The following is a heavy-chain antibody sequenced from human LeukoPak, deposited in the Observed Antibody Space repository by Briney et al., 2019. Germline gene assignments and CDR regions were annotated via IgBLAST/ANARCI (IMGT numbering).Heavy chain of an antibody. J-gene: IGHJ4*02. D-gene: IGHD1-26*01. V-gene: IGHV3-7*01. Sequence: GGSLRLSCAVSAFSFRSHWMSWVRQAPGKGLEWVASIKQDGSEKYYVDSVKGRFTISRDSAKNSLYLQMNSLRAEDTAVYYCARHQVGIFDYWGQGTRVTVSS. CDR2: IKQDGSEK. CDR3: ARHQVGIFDY. CDR1: AFSFRSHW.